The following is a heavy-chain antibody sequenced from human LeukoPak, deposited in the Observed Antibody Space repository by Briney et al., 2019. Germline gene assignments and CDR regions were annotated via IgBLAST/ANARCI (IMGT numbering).Heavy chain of an antibody. J-gene: IGHJ4*02. D-gene: IGHD6-13*01. CDR3: ARARSISSNWGIDY. CDR1: VYTFIDYV. Sequence: GASVNVSFMASVYTFIDYVINWVGQAPGQRGEWMGWINAGNGNTKYSEGFQGRVTITRDTSASTAYMELSSLTSEDMAVYYCARARSISSNWGIDYWGQGTLVTVSS. V-gene: IGHV1-3*03. CDR2: INAGNGNT.